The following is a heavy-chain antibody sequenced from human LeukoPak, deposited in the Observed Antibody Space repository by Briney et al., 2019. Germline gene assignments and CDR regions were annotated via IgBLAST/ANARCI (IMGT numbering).Heavy chain of an antibody. CDR1: GGSISSSSYY. D-gene: IGHD4-17*01. J-gene: IGHJ4*02. CDR3: ARLLFSAYGDYLY. V-gene: IGHV4-39*01. CDR2: IYYSGST. Sequence: SETLSLTCTVSGGSISSSSYYWGWIRQPPGKGLKWIGSIYYSGSTYYNPSLKSRVTISVDTSKNQFSLKLSSVTAADTAVYYCARLLFSAYGDYLYWGQGTLVTVSS.